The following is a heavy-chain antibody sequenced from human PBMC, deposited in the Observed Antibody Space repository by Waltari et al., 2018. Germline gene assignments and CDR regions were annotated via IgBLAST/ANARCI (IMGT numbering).Heavy chain of an antibody. D-gene: IGHD6-13*01. J-gene: IGHJ4*02. CDR1: GGSLSSGGYY. Sequence: QVQLQASGPGLVKPSQTLSLTCTVSGGSLSSGGYYWSWIRQPAGKGLEWIGRIYTSGSTNYNPSLKSRVTISVDTSKNQFSLKLSSVTAADTAVYYCARDSGAAAGTALGYWGQGTLVTVSS. CDR2: IYTSGST. V-gene: IGHV4-61*02. CDR3: ARDSGAAAGTALGY.